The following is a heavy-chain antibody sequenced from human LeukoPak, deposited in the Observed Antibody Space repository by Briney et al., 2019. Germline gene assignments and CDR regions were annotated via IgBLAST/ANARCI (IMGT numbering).Heavy chain of an antibody. CDR3: VSQLGGTTFH. Sequence: PSETLSLTCAVYGGSFSGYYWSWIRQPPGKGLEWIGEINHSGSTNYNPSLKSRVSISLDTSKNQFSLRLNSVTAAETAVYYCVSQLGGTTFHWGQGTLVTVSS. CDR1: GGSFSGYY. J-gene: IGHJ4*02. CDR2: INHSGST. D-gene: IGHD1/OR15-1a*01. V-gene: IGHV4-34*01.